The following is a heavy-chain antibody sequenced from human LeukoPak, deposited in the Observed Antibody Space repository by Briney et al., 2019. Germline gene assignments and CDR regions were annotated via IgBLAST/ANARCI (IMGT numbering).Heavy chain of an antibody. V-gene: IGHV3-23*01. CDR2: ISGSGGST. CDR1: GFTFSSYA. D-gene: IGHD3-10*01. Sequence: PGGSLRLSCAASGFTFSSYAMSWVRQAPGKGLEWVSAISGSGGSTYYADSVKGRFTISRDNSKNTLYLQMNSLRAEDTAVYYCAKDIDGSGSYYPGSFDYWGQGTLVTVSS. CDR3: AKDIDGSGSYYPGSFDY. J-gene: IGHJ4*02.